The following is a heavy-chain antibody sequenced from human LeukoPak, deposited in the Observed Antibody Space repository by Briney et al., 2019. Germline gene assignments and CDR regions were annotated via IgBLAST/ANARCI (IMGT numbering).Heavy chain of an antibody. V-gene: IGHV3-23*01. CDR3: AKSEMWGSGKVPTPSDY. CDR2: ISVSGDT. J-gene: IGHJ4*02. CDR1: GFSVSHHN. Sequence: GGSLRLSCAASGFSVSHHNLNWVRQAPGRGLEWVSAISVSGDTFYADSVKGRFTISRDNSKNTLYLQMNSLRAEDTAVYYCAKSEMWGSGKVPTPSDYWGQGTLVTVSS. D-gene: IGHD3-10*01.